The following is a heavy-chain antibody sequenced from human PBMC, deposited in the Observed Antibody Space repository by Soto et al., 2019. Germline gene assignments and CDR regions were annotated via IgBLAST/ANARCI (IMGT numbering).Heavy chain of an antibody. Sequence: QVHLAESGGGVVQPGTSLRLSCAASGFPFDRYAIHWVRQAPGKGLEWVAAIWYDGSYTYYGESVKGRIIISRDNNKNTVDLEMNTLRAEDAAVSVCAKGRIAVAAAACDSWGQGTRVIFSS. CDR2: IWYDGSYT. V-gene: IGHV3-33*03. CDR3: AKGRIAVAAAACDS. D-gene: IGHD6-19*01. J-gene: IGHJ3*01. CDR1: GFPFDRYA.